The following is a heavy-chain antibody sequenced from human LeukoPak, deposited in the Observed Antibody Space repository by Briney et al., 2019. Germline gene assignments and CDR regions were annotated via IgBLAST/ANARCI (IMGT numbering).Heavy chain of an antibody. Sequence: ASVKVSCKASGYTFSGNYMHWVRQAPGQGLEWMGWINPDSGGTNYAQKFQGRVTMTRDTSISTAYMELCRLRSDDTAVYYCARLSAMGFIRTTWFHFWGQRTLVTVSS. V-gene: IGHV1-2*02. D-gene: IGHD2/OR15-2a*01. CDR2: INPDSGGT. J-gene: IGHJ4*02. CDR1: GYTFSGNY. CDR3: ARLSAMGFIRTTWFHF.